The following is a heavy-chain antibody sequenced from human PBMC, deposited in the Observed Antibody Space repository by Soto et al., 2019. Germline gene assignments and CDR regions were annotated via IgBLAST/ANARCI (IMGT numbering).Heavy chain of an antibody. V-gene: IGHV1-8*01. CDR3: ASDGIRGAMDVNWFDP. CDR1: GYIFTSYD. J-gene: IGHJ5*02. D-gene: IGHD3-16*01. CDR2: MNPDSGYS. Sequence: QVQLVQSGAEVKKPGASVKVSCKASGYIFTSYDINWVRQAPGQGLEWMGWMNPDSGYSGYAQKFQGSLTMSGNISTGTAYMDLSSLKSADTAIYFCASDGIRGAMDVNWFDPWGQGTLVTVSS.